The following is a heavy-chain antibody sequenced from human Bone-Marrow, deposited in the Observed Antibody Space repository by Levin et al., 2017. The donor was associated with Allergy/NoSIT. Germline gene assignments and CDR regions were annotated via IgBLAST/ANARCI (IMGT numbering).Heavy chain of an antibody. Sequence: GGSLRLSCKASGYTFTDFYIHWVRQAPGQGLEWMGRITPRTGGTNFAQRFQGRVTMTRNTSISTVYMDLTRLTSDDTAVYYCARETTVTTHDLWGQGTLITVSS. D-gene: IGHD4-17*01. J-gene: IGHJ5*02. V-gene: IGHV1-2*06. CDR2: ITPRTGGT. CDR3: ARETTVTTHDL. CDR1: GYTFTDFY.